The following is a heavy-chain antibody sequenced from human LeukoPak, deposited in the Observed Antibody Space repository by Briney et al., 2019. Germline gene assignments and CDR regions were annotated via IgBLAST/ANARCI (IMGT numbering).Heavy chain of an antibody. CDR2: IIPIFGTA. J-gene: IGHJ6*03. D-gene: IGHD3-10*01. Sequence: ASVKVSCKASGGTFSSYAISWVRQAPGQGLEWMGGIIPIFGTANYAQKFQGRVTITADESTSTAYMELSSLRSEDTAVYYCASNTPPRGYYGSGSYSYYYYYYMDVWGKGTTVTISS. V-gene: IGHV1-69*13. CDR3: ASNTPPRGYYGSGSYSYYYYYYMDV. CDR1: GGTFSSYA.